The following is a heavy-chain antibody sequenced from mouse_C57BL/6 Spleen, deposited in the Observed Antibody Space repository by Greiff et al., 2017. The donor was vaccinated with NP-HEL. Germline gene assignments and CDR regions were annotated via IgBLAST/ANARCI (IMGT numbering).Heavy chain of an antibody. D-gene: IGHD4-1*01. CDR2: ISYDGSN. J-gene: IGHJ3*01. CDR1: GYSITSGYY. V-gene: IGHV3-6*01. CDR3: ARDYLGPAWFAY. Sequence: EVQLQESGPGLVKPSQSLSLTCSVTGYSITSGYYWNWIRQFPGNKLEWMGYISYDGSNNYNPSLKNRISITRDTSKNQFFLKLNSVTTEDTATYYCARDYLGPAWFAYWGQGTLVTVSA.